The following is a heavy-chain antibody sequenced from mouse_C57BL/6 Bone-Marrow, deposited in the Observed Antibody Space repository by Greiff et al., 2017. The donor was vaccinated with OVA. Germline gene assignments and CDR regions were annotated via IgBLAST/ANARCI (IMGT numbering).Heavy chain of an antibody. CDR2: INPYNGDT. CDR1: GYSFTGYF. CDR3: AREEDYYGSLYYFDY. V-gene: IGHV1-20*01. Sequence: VQLQQSGPELVKPGDSVKISCKASGYSFTGYFMNWVMQSHGKSLEWIGRINPYNGDTFYNQKFKAKATLTVDKSSSTAYMQLKSLTSEDSAVYYCAREEDYYGSLYYFDYWGQGTTLTVSS. J-gene: IGHJ2*01. D-gene: IGHD1-1*01.